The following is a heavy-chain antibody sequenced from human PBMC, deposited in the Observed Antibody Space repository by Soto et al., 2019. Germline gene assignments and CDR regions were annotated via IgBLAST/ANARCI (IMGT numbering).Heavy chain of an antibody. J-gene: IGHJ3*01. V-gene: IGHV1-58*01. CDR2: IVVGSGDT. CDR1: GFLFSSSA. CDR3: APPIISGFSL. Sequence: GASVKVSYKTSGFLFSSSAVHWVRQSRGQHLEWIAWIVVGSGDTNYAHSFQDRVTITRDMSTNTAYMKLSSLRSDDTAIYYCAPPIISGFSLWGHGTMVTVSS. D-gene: IGHD5-12*01.